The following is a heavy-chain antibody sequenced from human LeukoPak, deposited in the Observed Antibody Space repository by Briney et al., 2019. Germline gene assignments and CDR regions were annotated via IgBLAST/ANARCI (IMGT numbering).Heavy chain of an antibody. V-gene: IGHV4-59*01. J-gene: IGHJ4*02. CDR1: GASISSYY. CDR2: IYYSGST. CDR3: ARGARGYSYG. D-gene: IGHD5-18*01. Sequence: SETLSLTCTVSGASISSYYWGWIRQPPGKGLEWIGYIYYSGSTNYNPSLKSRVTISLDTSKNQFSLKLSSVIAADTAVYYCARGARGYSYGWGQGTRVTVSS.